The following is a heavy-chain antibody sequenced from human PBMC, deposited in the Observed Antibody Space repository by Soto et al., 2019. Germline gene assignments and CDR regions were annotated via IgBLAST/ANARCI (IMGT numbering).Heavy chain of an antibody. Sequence: QVQLVQSGAEVKKPGSSVKVSCKASEGTFSSYAISWVRQAPGQGLEWMGGIIPIFGTANYAQKFQGRVTITADESTSTAYMELSSLRSEDTAVYYCARGHGSGSYYPFDYWGQGTLVTVSS. CDR1: EGTFSSYA. J-gene: IGHJ4*02. D-gene: IGHD3-10*01. CDR2: IIPIFGTA. CDR3: ARGHGSGSYYPFDY. V-gene: IGHV1-69*01.